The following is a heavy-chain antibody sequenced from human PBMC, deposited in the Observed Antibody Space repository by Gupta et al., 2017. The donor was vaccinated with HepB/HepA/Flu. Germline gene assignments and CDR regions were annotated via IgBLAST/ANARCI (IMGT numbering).Heavy chain of an antibody. D-gene: IGHD2-21*01. V-gene: IGHV3-33*01. CDR1: GFTFSSHG. CDR3: ASGGEDRKHDY. Sequence: QVQLVESGGGVVQPGRSLRLSCAASGFTFSSHGMHWVRQAPGKGLEWVAVIWYDGSNKYEAYTVKGRLTIPRDKTKQTLYLQMERLRVEDTAVYYGASGGEDRKHDYGGHGTLVTVS. J-gene: IGHJ4*01. CDR2: IWYDGSNK.